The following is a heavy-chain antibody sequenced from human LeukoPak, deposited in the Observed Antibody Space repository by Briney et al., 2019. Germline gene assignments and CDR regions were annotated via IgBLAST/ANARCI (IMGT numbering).Heavy chain of an antibody. J-gene: IGHJ4*02. Sequence: PGGSLRLSCAASGFTVSSSYMTWVRQAPGKGLEWVSVLYSAGSTYYADSVKGRFTITRKNSKNTLYLQTKNPRTEDSAVYYCARGGASGWYDYWGQGTLVTVSS. CDR3: ARGGASGWYDY. V-gene: IGHV3-53*01. D-gene: IGHD6-19*01. CDR2: LYSAGST. CDR1: GFTVSSSY.